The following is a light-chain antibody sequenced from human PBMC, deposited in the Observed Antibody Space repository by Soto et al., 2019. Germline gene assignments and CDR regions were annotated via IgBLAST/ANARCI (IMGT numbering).Light chain of an antibody. CDR2: NAS. CDR3: QHYNSYSEA. CDR1: QTISSW. J-gene: IGKJ1*01. Sequence: DIEMTQSPSTLSGSLGDRVTITCRASQTISSWLAWYQQKPGKAPKLLIYNASTLKSGVPSRFRGSGSGTECTLTISSLQPDDFATYYCQHYNSYSEACGQGTKGDNK. V-gene: IGKV1-5*03.